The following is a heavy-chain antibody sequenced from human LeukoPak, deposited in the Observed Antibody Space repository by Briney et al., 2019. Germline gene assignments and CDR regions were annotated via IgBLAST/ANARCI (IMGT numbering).Heavy chain of an antibody. CDR3: ARSASSSWYGLDV. V-gene: IGHV3-21*01. D-gene: IGHD6-13*01. CDR2: ISSSSTHI. Sequence: GGSPRLSCAASGFTFSSYNMHWVRQAPGKGLEWVSSISSSSTHIYYADFLKGRSTISRDNAKNSLYLQVNSLRAEDTSVYYCARSASSSWYGLDVWGQGTTVTVS. J-gene: IGHJ6*02. CDR1: GFTFSSYN.